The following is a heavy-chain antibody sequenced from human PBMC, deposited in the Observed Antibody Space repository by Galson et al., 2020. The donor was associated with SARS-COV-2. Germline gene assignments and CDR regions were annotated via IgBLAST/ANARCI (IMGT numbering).Heavy chain of an antibody. V-gene: IGHV3-48*04. Sequence: GESLKIPCAASGFNFSSYSMNWVRQAPGKGLEWVSYISSSSSTIYYADSVKGRFPSARDNAKNSPYPQMNSLRADDTAVYYCARSYDYYYCDGVGVGGRGTTVTVSS. CDR2: ISSSSSTI. J-gene: IGHJ6*02. CDR3: ARSYDYYYCDGVGV. CDR1: GFNFSSYS. D-gene: IGHD3-16*01.